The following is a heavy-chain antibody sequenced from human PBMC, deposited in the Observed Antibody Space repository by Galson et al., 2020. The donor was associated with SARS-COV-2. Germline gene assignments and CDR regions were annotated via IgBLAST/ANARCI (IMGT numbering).Heavy chain of an antibody. CDR1: GFTFSSYA. CDR2: ISYDGSNQ. CDR3: AREGDIVVVSDAFDI. Sequence: GESLKIYCAASGFTFSSYAMHWVRQAPGKGLEWVAVISYDGSNQYYADSVKGRFTISRDNSKNTLYLQMNSLRAEDTAVYYCAREGDIVVVSDAFDIWGQGTMVTVSS. V-gene: IGHV3-30*04. D-gene: IGHD2-21*01. J-gene: IGHJ3*02.